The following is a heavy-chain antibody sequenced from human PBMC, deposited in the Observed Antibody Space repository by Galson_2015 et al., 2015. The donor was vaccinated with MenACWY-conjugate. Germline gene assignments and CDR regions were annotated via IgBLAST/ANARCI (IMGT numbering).Heavy chain of an antibody. Sequence: SLRLSCAASGFTFSGYGMHWVRQAPGKGLEWVAVIWYDGSNKYYADSVKGRFTISRDNSKNTLYLQMNSLRAEDTAVYYCARDRYGSGSLDYWGQGTLVTVSS. CDR3: ARDRYGSGSLDY. CDR2: IWYDGSNK. J-gene: IGHJ4*02. V-gene: IGHV3-33*01. D-gene: IGHD3-10*01. CDR1: GFTFSGYG.